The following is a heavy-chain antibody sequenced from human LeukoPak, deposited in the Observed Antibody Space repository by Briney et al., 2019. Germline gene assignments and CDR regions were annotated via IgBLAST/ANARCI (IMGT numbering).Heavy chain of an antibody. Sequence: SETLSLTCAVSGGYIITSGHYWGWIRQPPGKGLEWIGSVYYTGVTSTNPFFRSRMSISVDTSKNQFSLNLTSVTAADAAVYYCARERSSSGGHNWFDPWGQGTLVTVSS. J-gene: IGHJ5*02. D-gene: IGHD4-23*01. CDR1: GGYIITSGHY. CDR3: ARERSSSGGHNWFDP. CDR2: VYYTGVT. V-gene: IGHV4-39*07.